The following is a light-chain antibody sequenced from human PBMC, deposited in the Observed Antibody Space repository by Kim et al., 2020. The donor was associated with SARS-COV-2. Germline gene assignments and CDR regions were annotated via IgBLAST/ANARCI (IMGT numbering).Light chain of an antibody. CDR1: SGSIASNY. V-gene: IGLV6-57*01. CDR3: QSYDSSNWV. Sequence: GKTLTISGAGSSGSIASNYVQWYQQRPGSSPTTVIYEDNQRPSGVPDRFSGSIDSSSNSASLTISGLKTEDEADYYCQSYDSSNWVFGGGTQLTVL. J-gene: IGLJ3*02. CDR2: EDN.